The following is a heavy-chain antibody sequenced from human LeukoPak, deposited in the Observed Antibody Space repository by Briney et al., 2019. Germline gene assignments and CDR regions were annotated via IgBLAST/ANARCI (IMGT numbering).Heavy chain of an antibody. CDR1: GFTFSSYS. D-gene: IGHD1-26*01. V-gene: IGHV3-21*01. CDR3: ARDPYSGSYGNYYYYYMDV. J-gene: IGHJ6*03. Sequence: GGSLRLSCAASGFTFSSYSMNWVRQAPGKGLEWVSAISSSGSYIYYADSVKGRFTISRDNAKNSLYLQMNSLRAEDTAVYYCARDPYSGSYGNYYYYYMDVWGKGTTVTISS. CDR2: ISSSGSYI.